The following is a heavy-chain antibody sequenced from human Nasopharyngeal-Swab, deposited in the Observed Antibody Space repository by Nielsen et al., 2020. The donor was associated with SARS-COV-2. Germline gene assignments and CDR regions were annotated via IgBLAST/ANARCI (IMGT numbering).Heavy chain of an antibody. V-gene: IGHV3-23*01. J-gene: IGHJ5*02. CDR3: AKDETYYDFWSGYFRWFDP. CDR2: ISGSGGST. D-gene: IGHD3-3*01. Sequence: VRQAPGKGLEWVSAISGSGGSTYYADSVKGRFTISRDNSKNTLYLQMSSLRAEDTAVYYCAKDETYYDFWSGYFRWFDPWGQGALVTVSS.